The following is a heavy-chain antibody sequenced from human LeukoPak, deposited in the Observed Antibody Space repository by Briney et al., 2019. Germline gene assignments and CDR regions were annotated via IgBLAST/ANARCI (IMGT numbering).Heavy chain of an antibody. CDR1: GFTFSASP. CDR3: ARGGGGRFDS. CDR2: ISSSSDTI. J-gene: IGHJ4*02. Sequence: SGGSLRLSCTASGFTFSASPIHWVRQAPGKGLEWVSYISSSSDTIYYADSVKGRFTISRDNVKNSLYLQMNSLRAEDTAVYHCARGGGGRFDSWGQGTLVTVSS. D-gene: IGHD3-16*01. V-gene: IGHV3-48*04.